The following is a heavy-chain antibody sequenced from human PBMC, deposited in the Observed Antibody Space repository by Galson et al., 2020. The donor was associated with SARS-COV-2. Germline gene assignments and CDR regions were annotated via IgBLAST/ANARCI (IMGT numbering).Heavy chain of an antibody. Sequence: ASAKVSCKASGYTFTSYGISWVRQAPGQGLEWMGWISAYNGNINYAQKLQGRVTMTTDTSTSTAYMELRSLRYDDTAVYYCARDPLLLWGYYYYGMDVWGQGTTVTVSS. CDR2: ISAYNGNI. CDR3: ARDPLLLWGYYYYGMDV. J-gene: IGHJ6*02. CDR1: GYTFTSYG. V-gene: IGHV1-18*04. D-gene: IGHD3-10*01.